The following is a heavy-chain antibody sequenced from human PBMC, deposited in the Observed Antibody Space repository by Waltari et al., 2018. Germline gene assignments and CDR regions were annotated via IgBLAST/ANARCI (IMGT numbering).Heavy chain of an antibody. Sequence: QVQLVQSGAEVKKPGASVKVSCQASGSTFTSYYMHWVRQAPGQGLEWMGIINPSGGSTSYAQKFQGRVTMTRDTSTSTVYMELSSLRSEDTAVYYCARDDEGDYDYWGQGTLVTVSS. J-gene: IGHJ4*02. CDR2: INPSGGST. D-gene: IGHD4-17*01. CDR3: ARDDEGDYDY. CDR1: GSTFTSYY. V-gene: IGHV1-46*01.